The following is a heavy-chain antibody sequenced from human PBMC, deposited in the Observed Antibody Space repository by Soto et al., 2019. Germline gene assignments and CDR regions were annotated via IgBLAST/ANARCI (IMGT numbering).Heavy chain of an antibody. Sequence: PGGSLRLSCAASGFTFNSYSMNWVRQAPGKGLEWVSYISSSSTTKYYTDSVKGRFTISRDNAKNSLYLQMNSLRDDDTAVYYCATRDSSRFYWGQGTLVTVSS. V-gene: IGHV3-48*02. CDR2: ISSSSTTK. D-gene: IGHD6-13*01. CDR3: ATRDSSRFY. J-gene: IGHJ4*02. CDR1: GFTFNSYS.